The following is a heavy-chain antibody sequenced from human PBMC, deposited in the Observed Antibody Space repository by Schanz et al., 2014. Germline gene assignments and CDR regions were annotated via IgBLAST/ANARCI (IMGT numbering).Heavy chain of an antibody. CDR2: ISGTTTYT. D-gene: IGHD1-1*01. CDR3: ARAHGNNWYGKGLDY. CDR1: GFTFSTYA. Sequence: VQLLDSGGGLVQPGGSLRLSCAASGFTFSTYAMSWIRQAPGKGLEWVAYISGTTTYTNYADSVKGRFTISRDNAKNTLYLQMNSLGADDTAVYFCARAHGNNWYGKGLDYWGQGTQVTVSS. V-gene: IGHV3-11*06. J-gene: IGHJ4*02.